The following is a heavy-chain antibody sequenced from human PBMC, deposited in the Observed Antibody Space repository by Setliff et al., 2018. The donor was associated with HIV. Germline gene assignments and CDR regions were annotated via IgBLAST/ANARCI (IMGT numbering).Heavy chain of an antibody. J-gene: IGHJ4*02. CDR2: IYYSGST. Sequence: SETLSLTCTVSGGSMSSYYWSWIRQPPGKGLEWIGNIYYSGSTNYNPSLKSRVTISVDTSKNQFSLNLTSVTPADTAVYYCATGIDNFWSGYVNWGQGTLVTVSS. CDR1: GGSMSSYY. V-gene: IGHV4-59*01. CDR3: ATGIDNFWSGYVN. D-gene: IGHD3-3*01.